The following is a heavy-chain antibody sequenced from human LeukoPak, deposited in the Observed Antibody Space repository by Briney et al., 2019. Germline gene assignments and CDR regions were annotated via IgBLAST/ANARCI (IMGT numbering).Heavy chain of an antibody. J-gene: IGHJ4*02. CDR1: GYTFTGYY. CDR3: ARGRDSSSWYALDY. D-gene: IGHD6-13*01. V-gene: IGHV1-2*02. CDR2: INPNSGST. Sequence: ASVKVSCKASGYTFTGYYMHWVRQAPGQGLEWMGWINPNSGSTNYAQDFQGRVTMTRDTSISTAYMELSRLRSDDTAVYYCARGRDSSSWYALDYWGQGTLVTVSS.